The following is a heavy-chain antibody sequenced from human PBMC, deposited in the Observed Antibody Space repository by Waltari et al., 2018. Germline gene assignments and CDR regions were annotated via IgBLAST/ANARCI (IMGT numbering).Heavy chain of an antibody. CDR3: AREVGSGWSPTNYFDY. V-gene: IGHV3-53*01. CDR2: IYSGGST. J-gene: IGHJ4*02. CDR1: GFTVSSNY. Sequence: EVQLVESGGGLIQPGGSLRLSCAASGFTVSSNYMSWVRQAPGKGLEWVSVIYSGGSTYYADSVECRVTISRDNSKNTRYLQMNSLRAEDTAVYYCAREVGSGWSPTNYFDYWGQGTLVIVSS. D-gene: IGHD6-19*01.